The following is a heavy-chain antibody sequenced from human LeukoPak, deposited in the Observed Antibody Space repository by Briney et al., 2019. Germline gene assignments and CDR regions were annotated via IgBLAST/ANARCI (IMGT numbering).Heavy chain of an antibody. V-gene: IGHV4-61*02. Sequence: SETLSLTCTVSGGSISSGSYYWSWIRQPAGKGLEWIGRIYTSGSTNYNPSLKSRVTISVDTSKNQFSLKLSSVTAADTAVYYCARGADTNPGYCSSTSCYTFDYWGQGTLVTVSS. CDR2: IYTSGST. CDR1: GGSISSGSYY. J-gene: IGHJ4*02. D-gene: IGHD2-2*02. CDR3: ARGADTNPGYCSSTSCYTFDY.